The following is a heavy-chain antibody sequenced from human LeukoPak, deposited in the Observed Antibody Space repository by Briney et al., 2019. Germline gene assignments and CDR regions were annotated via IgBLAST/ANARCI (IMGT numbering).Heavy chain of an antibody. CDR1: GFTFSNYW. V-gene: IGHV3-74*01. CDR2: INSDGSST. J-gene: IGHJ5*02. Sequence: GGSLRLSCAASGFTFSNYWMHWVRQAPGKGLVWVSRINSDGSSTTYADSVKGRFTISRDNAKNTLYLQMNSLRAEDTAVYYCARDYGRSRDYGIDRWGQGTLVTVSS. D-gene: IGHD4-17*01. CDR3: ARDYGRSRDYGIDR.